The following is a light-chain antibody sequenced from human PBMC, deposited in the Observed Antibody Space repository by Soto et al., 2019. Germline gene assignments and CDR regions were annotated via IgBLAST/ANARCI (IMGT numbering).Light chain of an antibody. Sequence: QSALTQPRSVSESPGQSVTISCTATSYDVGTYNYVSWFQQHPGKAPKLMIYDVNKRPSGVPDRFSGSKSGNTASLTISGLQAEDEADYYCCSYASTYTWVFGGGTKLTVL. CDR1: SYDVGTYNY. CDR2: DVN. V-gene: IGLV2-11*01. J-gene: IGLJ3*02. CDR3: CSYASTYTWV.